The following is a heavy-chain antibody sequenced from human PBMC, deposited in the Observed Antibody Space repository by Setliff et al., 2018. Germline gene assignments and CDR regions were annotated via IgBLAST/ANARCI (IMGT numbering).Heavy chain of an antibody. Sequence: SETLSLTCTVSGGSISSSSYYWGWIRQSPGKGLEWIGSIYYSGSTSYDPSLKSRVTISVDTSKNQFSLKLSSVTAADTAVYYCARGRGISMIVVVTHDAFDIWGQGTMVTVSS. D-gene: IGHD3-22*01. CDR1: GGSISSSSYY. V-gene: IGHV4-39*07. J-gene: IGHJ3*02. CDR3: ARGRGISMIVVVTHDAFDI. CDR2: IYYSGST.